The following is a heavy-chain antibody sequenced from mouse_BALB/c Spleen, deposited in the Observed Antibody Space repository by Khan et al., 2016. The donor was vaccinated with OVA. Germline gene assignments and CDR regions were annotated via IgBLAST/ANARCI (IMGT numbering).Heavy chain of an antibody. V-gene: IGHV3-2*02. J-gene: IGHJ2*01. CDR1: GYSITSGYG. D-gene: IGHD1-2*01. CDR3: ARTARIKN. Sequence: VQLKQSGPGLVKPSQSLSLTCTVTGYSITSGYGWNWIRQFPGNKLEWMGYISYSGSINYNSSLTSRISITRDTSKNQFFLQLNSVTTEDTATYYCARTARIKNWGKGTTITVS. CDR2: ISYSGSI.